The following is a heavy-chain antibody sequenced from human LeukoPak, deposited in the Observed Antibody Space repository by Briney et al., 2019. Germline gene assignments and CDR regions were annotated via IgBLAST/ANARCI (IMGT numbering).Heavy chain of an antibody. D-gene: IGHD1-26*01. CDR3: AKSGGYGLIDY. CDR2: INHSGST. J-gene: IGHJ4*02. V-gene: IGHV4-34*01. CDR1: GGSFSGYY. Sequence: SETLSLTCAVYGGSFSGYYWSWIRQPPGKGLEWIGEINHSGSTNYIPSLKSRVTISIDTSKNQFSLKLNSVTAADTAMYYCAKSGGYGLIDYWGQGTLVTVSS.